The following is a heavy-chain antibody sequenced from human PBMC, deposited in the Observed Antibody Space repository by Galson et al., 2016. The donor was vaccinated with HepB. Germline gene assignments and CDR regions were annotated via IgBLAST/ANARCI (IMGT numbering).Heavy chain of an antibody. CDR3: AKSCTTISCQDRWFGP. V-gene: IGHV3-23*01. CDR2: ISGSGDRS. D-gene: IGHD2-2*01. CDR1: GFTFSTYA. Sequence: SLRLSCAASGFTFSTYAMTWVRQAPGKGPEWVSTISGSGDRSYYADSVKGRFTISRDNSKSTLYLQMNSLRDEDTAVYYCAKSCTTISCQDRWFGPWGQGAPVTVSS. J-gene: IGHJ5*02.